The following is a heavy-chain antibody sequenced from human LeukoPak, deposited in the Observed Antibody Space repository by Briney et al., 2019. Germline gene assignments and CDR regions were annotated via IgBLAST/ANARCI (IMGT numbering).Heavy chain of an antibody. CDR2: IYSSATT. Sequence: SETLSLTCTVSGAVSGASISTGNYYWTWIRHVPEKGLEWIGYIYSSATTYYNPSLKSRLSISRDTSQNQFFLNLTSVTAADTAVYYCTRSGLTGMRKYPRADYYYYGMDVWGQGTAVTVSS. V-gene: IGHV4-31*03. D-gene: IGHD1-14*01. J-gene: IGHJ6*02. CDR1: GASISTGNYY. CDR3: TRSGLTGMRKYPRADYYYYGMDV.